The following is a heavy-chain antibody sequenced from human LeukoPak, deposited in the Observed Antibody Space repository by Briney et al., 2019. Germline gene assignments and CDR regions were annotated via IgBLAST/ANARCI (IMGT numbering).Heavy chain of an antibody. V-gene: IGHV1-69*05. CDR2: IIPIFGTA. CDR3: AGAYYDFWSGPFDY. D-gene: IGHD3-3*01. Sequence: ALVKVSCKASGGTFSSYAIIWVRQAPGQGLEWMGGIIPIFGTANYAQKFQGRVTITTDESTSTAYMELSSLRSEDTAVYYCAGAYYDFWSGPFDYWGQGTLVTVSS. CDR1: GGTFSSYA. J-gene: IGHJ4*02.